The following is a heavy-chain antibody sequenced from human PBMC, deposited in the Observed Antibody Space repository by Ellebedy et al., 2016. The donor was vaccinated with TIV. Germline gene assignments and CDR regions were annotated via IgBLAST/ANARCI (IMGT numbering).Heavy chain of an antibody. CDR3: AKMVDDVVVVAAAPPSGYFDF. V-gene: IGHV3-23*01. CDR2: ISSSCGST. J-gene: IGHJ4*02. CDR1: EFTFSNYG. D-gene: IGHD2-15*01. Sequence: GESLKISCAASEFTFSNYGMSWVRQAPGKGLEWVSGISSSCGSTYYADSVKGRFTISRDNSKNTLHLQMSSLSAGDTAVYFCAKMVDDVVVVAAAPPSGYFDFWGQGTMVTVSS.